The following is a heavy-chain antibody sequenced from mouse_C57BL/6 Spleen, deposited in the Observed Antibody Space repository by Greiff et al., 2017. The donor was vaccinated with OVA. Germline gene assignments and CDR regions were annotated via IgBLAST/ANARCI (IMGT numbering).Heavy chain of an antibody. Sequence: EVKLVESGPGLVKPSQSLSLTCSVTGYSITSGYYWNWIRQFPGNKLEWMGYISYDGSNNYNPSLKNRISITRDTSKNQFFLKLNSVTTEDTATYYCASYDGYYESAMDYWGQGTSVTVSS. CDR2: ISYDGSN. CDR1: GYSITSGYY. CDR3: ASYDGYYESAMDY. D-gene: IGHD2-3*01. V-gene: IGHV3-6*01. J-gene: IGHJ4*01.